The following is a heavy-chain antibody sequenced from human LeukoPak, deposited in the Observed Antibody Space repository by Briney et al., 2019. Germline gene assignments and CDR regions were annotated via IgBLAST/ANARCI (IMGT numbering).Heavy chain of an antibody. CDR2: ISGSGGST. D-gene: IGHD3-10*01. J-gene: IGHJ4*02. Sequence: GGSLRLSCAASGFTFSSYGMSWVRQAPGKGLEWVSAISGSGGSTYYADSVKGRFTISRDNSKNTLYLQMNSLRAEDTAVYYCAKANVLLWFGELGPFDYWGQGTLVTVSS. V-gene: IGHV3-23*01. CDR3: AKANVLLWFGELGPFDY. CDR1: GFTFSSYG.